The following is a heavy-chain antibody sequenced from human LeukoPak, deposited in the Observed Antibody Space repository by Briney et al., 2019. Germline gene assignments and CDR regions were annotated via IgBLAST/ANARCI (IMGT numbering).Heavy chain of an antibody. Sequence: PGRSLRLSCAASGFTFSSYCMHWVRQAPGKGLEWVAVISYDGSNKYYADSVKGRFTISRDNSKNTLYLQMNSLRAEDTAVYYCAKDRTGWYYGMDVWGQGTTATVSS. CDR1: GFTFSSYC. D-gene: IGHD2-15*01. J-gene: IGHJ6*02. CDR3: AKDRTGWYYGMDV. CDR2: ISYDGSNK. V-gene: IGHV3-30*18.